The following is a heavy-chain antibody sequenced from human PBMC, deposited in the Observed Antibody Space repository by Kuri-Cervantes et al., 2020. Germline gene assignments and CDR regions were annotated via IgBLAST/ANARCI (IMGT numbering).Heavy chain of an antibody. D-gene: IGHD6-19*01. Sequence: GESLKISCATSGFTFSTYAMSWVCQAPGKGLEWVSAISGSGGSTYYADSVKGRFTISRDNSKNTLYLQMNSLRAEDTAVYYCAKGPGGSSSGWYVGIDWGQGTLVTVSS. V-gene: IGHV3-23*01. CDR3: AKGPGGSSSGWYVGID. CDR2: ISGSGGST. CDR1: GFTFSTYA. J-gene: IGHJ4*02.